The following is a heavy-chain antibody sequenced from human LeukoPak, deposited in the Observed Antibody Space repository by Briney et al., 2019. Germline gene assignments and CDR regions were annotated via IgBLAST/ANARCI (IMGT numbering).Heavy chain of an antibody. Sequence: TSETLSLTCTVSGGSISTYYWNWIRQPPGKGLEWIGYIYYSGRTNYNPSLKSRVSISIDTSKNQFSLELSSATAADTAVYFCARGRVSSSTWYSTYYYYFYMDVWGKGTTVTVSS. J-gene: IGHJ6*03. CDR2: IYYSGRT. V-gene: IGHV4-59*01. CDR1: GGSISTYY. CDR3: ARGRVSSSTWYSTYYYYFYMDV. D-gene: IGHD6-13*01.